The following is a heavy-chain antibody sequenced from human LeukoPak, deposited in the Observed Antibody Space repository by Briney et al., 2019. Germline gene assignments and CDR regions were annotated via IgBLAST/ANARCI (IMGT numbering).Heavy chain of an antibody. V-gene: IGHV3-11*01. D-gene: IGHD2-15*01. CDR3: ARVLRYCSGGNCYSGGLGYMDV. Sequence: NPGGSLRLSCAASGFTFSDYNMRWIRQAPGKGLEWVSSISRSGSTKYYADSVKGRFTISRDNAKNSLFLQMNSLRAEDTAVYYCARVLRYCSGGNCYSGGLGYMDVWGKGTTVTICS. J-gene: IGHJ6*03. CDR2: ISRSGSTK. CDR1: GFTFSDYN.